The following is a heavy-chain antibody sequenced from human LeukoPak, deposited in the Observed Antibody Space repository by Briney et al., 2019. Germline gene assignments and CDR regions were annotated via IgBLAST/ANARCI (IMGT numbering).Heavy chain of an antibody. J-gene: IGHJ3*02. CDR3: AKAPLLWFGELPPGAFDI. CDR2: ISGSGGST. Sequence: PGGSLRLSCAASGFTFSSYAMSWVRQAPGKGLEWVSGISGSGGSTYYADYVKGRFTISRDNSKITPYLQMNSLRAEDTAVYYCAKAPLLWFGELPPGAFDIWGQGTMVTVSS. CDR1: GFTFSSYA. D-gene: IGHD3-10*01. V-gene: IGHV3-23*01.